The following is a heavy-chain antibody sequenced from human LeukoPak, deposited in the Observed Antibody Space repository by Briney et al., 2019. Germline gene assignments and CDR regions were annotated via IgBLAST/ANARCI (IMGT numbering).Heavy chain of an antibody. D-gene: IGHD6-13*01. CDR2: IYYSGST. J-gene: IGHJ4*02. CDR1: GGSISSYY. Sequence: SETLSLTCTVSGGSISSYYWSWIRQPPGKGLEWIGYIYYSGSTNYNPSLKSRVTISVDTSKNQFSLKLSSVTAADTAVYYCARSGRTGSSSWYLFDYWGQGTLVTVSS. V-gene: IGHV4-59*01. CDR3: ARSGRTGSSSWYLFDY.